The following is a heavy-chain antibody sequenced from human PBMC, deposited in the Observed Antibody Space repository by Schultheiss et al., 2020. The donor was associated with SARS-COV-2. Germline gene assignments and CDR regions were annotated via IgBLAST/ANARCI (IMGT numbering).Heavy chain of an antibody. Sequence: SQTLSLTCTVYGGSFSGYYWSWIRQPPGKGLERIGEINHSGSTNYNPSLKNRVTISVDTSKNQFSLKLSSVTAADTAVYYCARERRVGATLYYYYGMDVWGQGTTVTVSS. V-gene: IGHV4-34*01. CDR2: INHSGST. D-gene: IGHD1-26*01. CDR3: ARERRVGATLYYYYGMDV. J-gene: IGHJ6*02. CDR1: GGSFSGYY.